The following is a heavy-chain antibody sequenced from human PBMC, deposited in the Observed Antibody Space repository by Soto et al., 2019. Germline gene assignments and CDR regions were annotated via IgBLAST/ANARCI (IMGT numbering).Heavy chain of an antibody. J-gene: IGHJ4*02. V-gene: IGHV3-33*01. Sequence: QVQLVESGGGVVQPGRSLRLSCAASGFTFSSYGMHWVRQAPGKGLERVAVIWYDGSNKYYADSVKGRFTISRDNSKNTLYLQLNSLRAEDTAVYYCARDPTDYYYGSGSYTAFDYWGQGTLVTVSS. D-gene: IGHD3-10*01. CDR3: ARDPTDYYYGSGSYTAFDY. CDR1: GFTFSSYG. CDR2: IWYDGSNK.